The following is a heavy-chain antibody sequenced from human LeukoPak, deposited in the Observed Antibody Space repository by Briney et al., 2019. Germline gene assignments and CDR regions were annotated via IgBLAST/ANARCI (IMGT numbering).Heavy chain of an antibody. CDR2: IRYDGSNK. D-gene: IGHD6-19*01. J-gene: IGHJ6*03. CDR3: ARVWYSSRWYYYMDV. V-gene: IGHV3-30*02. Sequence: GGSLRLSCAASGFTFSSYGMHWVRQAPGKGLEWVAFIRYDGSNKYYADSVKGRFTISRDNSKNTLYLQMNSLRAEDTAVYYCARVWYSSRWYYYMDVWGNGTTVTVSS. CDR1: GFTFSSYG.